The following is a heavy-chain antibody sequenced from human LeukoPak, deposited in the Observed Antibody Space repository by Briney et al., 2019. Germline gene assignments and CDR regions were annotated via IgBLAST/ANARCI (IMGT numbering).Heavy chain of an antibody. CDR2: TSNKADSYTT. J-gene: IGHJ4*02. D-gene: IGHD2-15*01. CDR3: TRHYFSD. V-gene: IGHV3-72*01. Sequence: GGSLRLSCAASEFTISDHYMDWVRQAPGKGLEWVGRTSNKADSYTTYYAASVKGRFTISRDDSKNLLYLQMKSLKAEDTAVYYCTRHYFSDWGQGTLITVSS. CDR1: EFTISDHY.